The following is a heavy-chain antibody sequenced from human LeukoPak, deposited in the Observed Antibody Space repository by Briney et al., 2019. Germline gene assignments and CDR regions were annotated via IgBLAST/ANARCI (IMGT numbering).Heavy chain of an antibody. CDR1: GFTFSNYW. CDR2: INEDGSEK. J-gene: IGHJ4*02. V-gene: IGHV3-7*01. D-gene: IGHD6-13*01. CDR3: ASGRQLGY. Sequence: GGSLRLSCAASGFTFSNYWMSWVRQAPGKGLEWVANINEDGSEKYYVDSVKGRFTISRDNARNSLYLQINSLRAEDTAVYYCASGRQLGYWGQGTLVTVSS.